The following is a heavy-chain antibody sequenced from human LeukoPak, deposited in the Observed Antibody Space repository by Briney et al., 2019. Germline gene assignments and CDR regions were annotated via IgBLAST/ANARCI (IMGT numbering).Heavy chain of an antibody. Sequence: SETLSLTCTVSGGSISSYYWSWIRQPAGKGLEWIGRIYTSGSTNYNPSLKSRVTMSVDTSKNQFSLNLNSVTAADTAVYYCARSELLWFGRVNSGFDYWGQGILVTVSP. J-gene: IGHJ4*02. CDR1: GGSISSYY. CDR3: ARSELLWFGRVNSGFDY. V-gene: IGHV4-4*07. D-gene: IGHD3-10*01. CDR2: IYTSGST.